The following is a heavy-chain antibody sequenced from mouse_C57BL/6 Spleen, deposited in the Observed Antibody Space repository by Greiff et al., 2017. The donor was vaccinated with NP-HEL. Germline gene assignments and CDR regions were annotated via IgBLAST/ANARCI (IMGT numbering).Heavy chain of an antibody. D-gene: IGHD1-1*01. Sequence: VQLQESGAELARPGASVKLSCKASGYTFTSYGISWVKQRTGQGLEWIGEIYPRSGNTYYNEKFKGKATLTADKSSSTAYMELRSLTSEDSAVYFCAHYYGSSYGAYWGQGTLVTVSA. CDR2: IYPRSGNT. J-gene: IGHJ3*01. V-gene: IGHV1-81*01. CDR1: GYTFTSYG. CDR3: AHYYGSSYGAY.